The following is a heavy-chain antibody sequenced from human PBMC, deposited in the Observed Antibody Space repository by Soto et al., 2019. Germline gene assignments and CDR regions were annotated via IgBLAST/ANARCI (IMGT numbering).Heavy chain of an antibody. V-gene: IGHV5-51*01. CDR2: IYPAESDT. CDR3: AGTSYCSGGDCFNYYYGMDV. Sequence: PRESLKISCSTSGYTFTTYWIGWVRQMPGTGRGWVGIIYPAESDTRYSTSFQGQVPISVDKSISTAYLQWSSLKASDTAIYYCAGTSYCSGGDCFNYYYGMDVWGQGTTVTVSS. D-gene: IGHD2-15*01. CDR1: GYTFTTYW. J-gene: IGHJ6*02.